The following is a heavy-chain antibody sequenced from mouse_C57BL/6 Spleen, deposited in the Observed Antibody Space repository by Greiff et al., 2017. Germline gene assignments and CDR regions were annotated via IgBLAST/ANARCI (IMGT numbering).Heavy chain of an antibody. CDR3: ARQGDYEGYFDV. J-gene: IGHJ1*03. V-gene: IGHV5-12*01. D-gene: IGHD2-4*01. CDR2: ISNGGGRT. CDR1: GSTFSDYY. Sequence: EVQGVESGGGLVQPGGSLTLSCAASGSTFSDYYMSWVRQTPEKRLEWVAYISNGGGRTYYPDTVKGRFTISRDNTKNTLYLQSIRLKYEDTAMYFCARQGDYEGYFDVWGTGTTVTVSS.